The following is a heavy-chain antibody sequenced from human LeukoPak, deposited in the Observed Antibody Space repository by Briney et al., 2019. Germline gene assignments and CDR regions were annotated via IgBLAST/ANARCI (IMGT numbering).Heavy chain of an antibody. CDR1: GFTFSSNS. J-gene: IGHJ4*02. Sequence: PGGSLRLSCAASGFTFSSNSMNWVRQAPGKGLEWVAFIRNDGSIRYYADSLKGRFTISRDNSKNTLYLQMSSLRVDDTAVYYCAKGRAGMVRGVCDYWGQGTLVTVSS. CDR2: IRNDGSIR. CDR3: AKGRAGMVRGVCDY. V-gene: IGHV3-30*02. D-gene: IGHD3-10*01.